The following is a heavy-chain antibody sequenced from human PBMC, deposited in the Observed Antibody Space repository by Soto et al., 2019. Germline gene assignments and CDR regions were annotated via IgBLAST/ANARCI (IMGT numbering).Heavy chain of an antibody. J-gene: IGHJ6*02. Sequence: SVTLSLTCTVSGGSISSYSRRWSRQPSGKGLEWIGRFYPTGKTNYNPSFQSRLTMSADTSRNQFTLNQTSVTAADTPVNYGARFRSVDAVDDWGEGTRDT. CDR1: GGSISSYS. D-gene: IGHD3-10*01. CDR2: FYPTGKT. V-gene: IGHV4-4*07. CDR3: ARFRSVDAVDD.